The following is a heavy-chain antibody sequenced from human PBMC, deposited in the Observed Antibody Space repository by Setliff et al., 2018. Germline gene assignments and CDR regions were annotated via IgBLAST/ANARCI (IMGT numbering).Heavy chain of an antibody. Sequence: SETLSLTCTVSGGSISSGVYYWAWIRQPPGKGLEWIGRIYYRGDTYYNASLKSRLTLSVDTSKNQVSLNLRSVTAADTAVYYCARATSGWYSAYYYYMDVWGKGTTVTVSS. V-gene: IGHV4-39*01. D-gene: IGHD6-19*01. CDR2: IYYRGDT. CDR1: GGSISSGVYY. J-gene: IGHJ6*03. CDR3: ARATSGWYSAYYYYMDV.